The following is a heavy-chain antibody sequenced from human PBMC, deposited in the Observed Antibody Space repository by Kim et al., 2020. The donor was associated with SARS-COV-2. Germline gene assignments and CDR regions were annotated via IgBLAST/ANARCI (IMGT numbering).Heavy chain of an antibody. CDR1: GFTFSSYW. CDR3: ARPPRGLDSHHDY. V-gene: IGHV3-7*05. CDR2: IKQDGSEK. J-gene: IGHJ4*02. Sequence: GGSLRLSCAASGFTFSSYWMSWVRQAPGKGLEWVANIKQDGSEKYYVDSVKGRFTISRDNAKNSLYLQMNSLRAEDTAVYYCARPPRGLDSHHDYWGQGTLVTVSS. D-gene: IGHD1-1*01.